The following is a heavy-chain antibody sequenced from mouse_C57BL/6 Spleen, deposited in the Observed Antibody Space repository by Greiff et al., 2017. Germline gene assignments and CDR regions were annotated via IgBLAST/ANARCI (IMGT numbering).Heavy chain of an antibody. V-gene: IGHV5-17*01. Sequence: VQLKESGGGLVKPGGSLKLSCAASGFTFSDYGMHWVRQAPEKGLEWVAYISSGSSTIYYADTVKGRFTISRDNAKNTLFLQMTSLRSEDTAMYYCARQNYYGSSYGYWYFDVWGTGTTVTVSS. D-gene: IGHD1-1*01. CDR1: GFTFSDYG. J-gene: IGHJ1*03. CDR3: ARQNYYGSSYGYWYFDV. CDR2: ISSGSSTI.